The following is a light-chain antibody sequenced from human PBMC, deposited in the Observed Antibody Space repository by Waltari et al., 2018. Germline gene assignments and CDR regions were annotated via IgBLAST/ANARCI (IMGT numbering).Light chain of an antibody. CDR2: GAS. CDR1: QSVRNNY. V-gene: IGKV3-20*01. J-gene: IGKJ2*01. Sequence: EMVLTQSPGSLSLSPGESATLSCRASQSVRNNYLAWYQHKPGQAPRLLIYGASSRATGIPDRFSGSGSGTDFSLTITGLEPEDFAVYYCQQYGISPVYTFGQGTKLEIK. CDR3: QQYGISPVYT.